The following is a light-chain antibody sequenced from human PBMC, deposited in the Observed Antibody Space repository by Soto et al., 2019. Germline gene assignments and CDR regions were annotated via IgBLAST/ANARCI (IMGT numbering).Light chain of an antibody. CDR2: GAS. J-gene: IGKJ2*01. CDR3: QQYHNWPPQYT. CDR1: QSVASN. Sequence: EIVMTQSPASLSVSPGDGATLSCRASQSVASNVAWYQQKPGQGPRLLIHGASTRAVGVPARFSGSGSGTDFTLTIHSLQSEDFAVYYCQQYHNWPPQYTFGQGTKRQIK. V-gene: IGKV3-15*01.